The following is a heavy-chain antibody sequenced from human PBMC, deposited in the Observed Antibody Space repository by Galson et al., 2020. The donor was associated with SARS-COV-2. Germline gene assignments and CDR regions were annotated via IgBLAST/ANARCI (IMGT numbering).Heavy chain of an antibody. J-gene: IGHJ3*02. V-gene: IGHV4-30-2*01. CDR3: ARLHYGEYAPEAFDI. CDR2: IARSGGT. CDR1: GTSISSGSYS. D-gene: IGHD4-17*01. Sequence: SETLSLTCAVSGTSISSGSYSWIWIRPPPGKGLEWIRYIARSGGTYYNPSLRRRVTISGDRSKNQFSLRLSSATAADTAVYYCARLHYGEYAPEAFDIWGPGTRVTVAS.